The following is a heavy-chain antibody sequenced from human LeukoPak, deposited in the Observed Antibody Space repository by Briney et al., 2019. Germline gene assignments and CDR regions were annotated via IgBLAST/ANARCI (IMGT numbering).Heavy chain of an antibody. CDR2: IIPIFGTA. D-gene: IGHD6-13*01. CDR3: ASAYSKYSSSPPPGAFDI. J-gene: IGHJ3*02. CDR1: GGTFSSYA. V-gene: IGHV1-69*05. Sequence: SVKVSCKASGGTFSSYAISWVRQAPGQGLEWMGGIIPIFGTANYAQKFQGRVTITTDESTSTAYMELSSLRSEDTAVYYCASAYSKYSSSPPPGAFDIWGQGTMVTVSS.